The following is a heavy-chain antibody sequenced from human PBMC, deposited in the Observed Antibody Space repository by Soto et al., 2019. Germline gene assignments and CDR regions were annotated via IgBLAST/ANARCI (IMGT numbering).Heavy chain of an antibody. V-gene: IGHV3-30*18. D-gene: IGHD1-26*01. J-gene: IGHJ4*02. CDR2: ISYDGSNK. Sequence: QVQLVESGGGVVQPGRSLRLSCEASGFTFSSYGMHWVRQAPGKGLEWVAVISYDGSNKYYADSVKGRFTISRDNSKNTLYLQMNSLRAEDTAMYYCAKELYSGSDAPFDYWGQGTLVTVSS. CDR1: GFTFSSYG. CDR3: AKELYSGSDAPFDY.